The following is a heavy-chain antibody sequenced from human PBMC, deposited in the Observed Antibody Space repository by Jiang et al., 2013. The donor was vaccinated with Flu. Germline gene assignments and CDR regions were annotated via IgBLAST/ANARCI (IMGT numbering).Heavy chain of an antibody. CDR3: ARHGEYCGGDCYYSPDYYYGMDV. CDR2: IYPGDSDT. D-gene: IGHD2-21*01. CDR1: GYSFTSYW. J-gene: IGHJ6*02. V-gene: IGHV5-51*01. Sequence: GAEVKKPGESLKISCKGSGYSFTSYWIGWVRQMPGKGLEWMGIIYPGDSDTRYSPSFQGQVTISADKSISTAYLQWSSLKASDTAMYYCARHGEYCGGDCYYSPDYYYGMDVWGQGTTVTVSS.